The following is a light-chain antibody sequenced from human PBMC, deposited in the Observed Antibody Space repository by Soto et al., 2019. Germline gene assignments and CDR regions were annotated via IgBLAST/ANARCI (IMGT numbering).Light chain of an antibody. V-gene: IGKV3-11*01. Sequence: EIVLTQSPATLSLSPGERATLSCRASQSVRSNLAWYQHKPGQAPGLLIYDVSNRATGIPGRFSGSGFGTDFTLTISNVEPEDFAVYYCQQRDNWPWTFGQGAKVEIK. CDR1: QSVRSN. CDR3: QQRDNWPWT. J-gene: IGKJ1*01. CDR2: DVS.